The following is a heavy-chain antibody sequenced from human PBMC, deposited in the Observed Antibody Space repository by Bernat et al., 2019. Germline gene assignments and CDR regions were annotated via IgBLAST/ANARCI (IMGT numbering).Heavy chain of an antibody. CDR2: IWYDGSNK. CDR3: ARDTSSAAFDY. D-gene: IGHD6-25*01. J-gene: IGHJ4*02. CDR1: GFTFSSYG. V-gene: IGHV3-33*01. Sequence: QVQLVESGGGVVQPGRSLRLSCAASGFTFSSYGMHWVRQAPGKGVEWVAVIWYDGSNKYYADSVKGRFTISRDNSKNTLYLQMNSLRAEDTAVYYCARDTSSAAFDYWGQGTLVTVSS.